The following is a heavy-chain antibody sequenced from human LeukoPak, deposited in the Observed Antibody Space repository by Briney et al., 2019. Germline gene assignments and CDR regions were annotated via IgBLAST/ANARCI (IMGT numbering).Heavy chain of an antibody. D-gene: IGHD3-10*01. CDR2: IYYSGST. J-gene: IGHJ6*02. CDR1: GFTFSSYS. CDR3: ARGIIGAIYYYYGMDV. V-gene: IGHV4-31*02. Sequence: LRLSCAASGFTFSSYSMSWIRQHPGKGLEYIGYIYYSGSTYYNPSLKSRVTISVDTSKNQFSLKVSSVTVADTAVYYCARGIIGAIYYYYGMDVWGQGTTVTVSS.